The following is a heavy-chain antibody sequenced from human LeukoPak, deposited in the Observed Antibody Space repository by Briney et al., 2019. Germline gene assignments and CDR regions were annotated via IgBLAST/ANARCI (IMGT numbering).Heavy chain of an antibody. CDR2: IYYSGST. CDR3: AGLHPSGWFDY. CDR1: GGSISSSSYY. V-gene: IGHV4-39*01. J-gene: IGHJ4*02. Sequence: PSETLSLTCTVSGGSISSSSYYWGWIRQPPGKGLEWIGSIYYSGSTYYNPSLKSRVTISVDTSKNQFSLKLSSVTAADTAVYYCAGLHPSGWFDYWGQGTLVTVSS. D-gene: IGHD6-19*01.